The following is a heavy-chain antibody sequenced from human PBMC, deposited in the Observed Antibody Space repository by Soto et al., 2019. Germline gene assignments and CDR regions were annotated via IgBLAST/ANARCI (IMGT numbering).Heavy chain of an antibody. Sequence: PSETLSLTCTVSGGSLSNYYWCWIRQSPGKGLEWIGYIAYSGSTNYNPSLRSLVSISVDSSENQFSLRLGSVTAADTAVYYCARTFWSGLRLDYYYMDVWGKGTTVTVSS. CDR3: ARTFWSGLRLDYYYMDV. CDR2: IAYSGST. D-gene: IGHD3-3*01. CDR1: GGSLSNYY. V-gene: IGHV4-59*08. J-gene: IGHJ6*03.